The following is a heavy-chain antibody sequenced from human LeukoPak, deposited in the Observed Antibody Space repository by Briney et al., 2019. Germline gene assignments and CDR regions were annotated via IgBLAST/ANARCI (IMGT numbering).Heavy chain of an antibody. CDR1: GFTFCSYW. D-gene: IGHD4-17*01. J-gene: IGHJ5*02. CDR2: IKQDGTEK. Sequence: PTGGSLRLSCAASGFTFCSYWMSWVRQAPGKGLEWVASIKQDGTEKYYVDSVKGRFTISRDNAKNSLYLQMNSLRAEDTALYYCARAPGEGWFDPWGQGTLVTVSS. V-gene: IGHV3-7*01. CDR3: ARAPGEGWFDP.